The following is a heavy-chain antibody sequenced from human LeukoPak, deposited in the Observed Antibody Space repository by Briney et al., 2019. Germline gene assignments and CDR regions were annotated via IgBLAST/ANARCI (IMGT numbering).Heavy chain of an antibody. CDR1: GGSISSSSYY. D-gene: IGHD2-2*01. V-gene: IGHV4-39*01. J-gene: IGHJ6*02. Sequence: ASETLSLTCTVSGGSISSSSYYWGWIRQPPGQGLEWIGSIYYSGNTYYNPSLKSRVTISVDTSKNQFSLKLSSVTAADTAVYYCARYYIVVVPAATTSYGMDVWGQGTTVTVSS. CDR3: ARYYIVVVPAATTSYGMDV. CDR2: IYYSGNT.